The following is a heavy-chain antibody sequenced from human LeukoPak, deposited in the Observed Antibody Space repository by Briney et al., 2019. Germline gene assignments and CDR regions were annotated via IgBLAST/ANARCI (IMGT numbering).Heavy chain of an antibody. V-gene: IGHV3-23*01. CDR2: VSGSGGYT. Sequence: GGSLRLSCAASGFTFSSYAMSWVRQAPGKGLEWVSSVSGSGGYTYYAGSVKGRFTISRDNSKNTLYLQMNRLRAEDTAIYYCAKDRPNYYDSSGHYYRRDGDYWGQGTLVTVSS. J-gene: IGHJ4*02. CDR3: AKDRPNYYDSSGHYYRRDGDY. CDR1: GFTFSSYA. D-gene: IGHD3-22*01.